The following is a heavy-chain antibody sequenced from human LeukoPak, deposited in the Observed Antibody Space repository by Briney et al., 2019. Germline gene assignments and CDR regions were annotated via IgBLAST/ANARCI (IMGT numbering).Heavy chain of an antibody. CDR1: GYSISSAYY. V-gene: IGHV4-38-2*01. J-gene: IGHJ4*02. CDR2: IYHSGST. Sequence: PSETLSLTCVVSGYSISSAYYWGWIRQPPGKGLEWIGSIYHSGSTYYNPSLKSRVTISVDTSKNQFSMRLSSVTAADTATYYCAGWSGELLSIFAFWGQGTLVTVYS. D-gene: IGHD3-10*01. CDR3: AGWSGELLSIFAF.